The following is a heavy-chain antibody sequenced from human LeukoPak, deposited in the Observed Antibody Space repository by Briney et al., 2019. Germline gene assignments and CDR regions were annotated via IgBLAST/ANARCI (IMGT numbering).Heavy chain of an antibody. V-gene: IGHV3-23*01. CDR2: ISGSGGST. D-gene: IGHD2-15*01. J-gene: IGHJ5*02. Sequence: PGGSLRLSCAASGFTFSSYAMSWVRQAPGKGLEWVSAISGSGGSTYYADSVRGRFTISRDNSKNTLYLQMNSLRAEDTAVYYCAKPGTGVAALYSWFDPWGQGALVTVSS. CDR3: AKPGTGVAALYSWFDP. CDR1: GFTFSSYA.